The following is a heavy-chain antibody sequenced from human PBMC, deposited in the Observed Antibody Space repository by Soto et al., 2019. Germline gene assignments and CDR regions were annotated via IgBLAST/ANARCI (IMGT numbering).Heavy chain of an antibody. CDR1: GFTFSNAW. CDR2: IKSKTDGGTT. V-gene: IGHV3-15*01. CDR3: TTRRGYSYGYEGDYFDY. Sequence: EVQLVESGGGLVKPGGSLRLSCAASGFTFSNAWMSWVRQAPGKGLEWVGRIKSKTDGGTTDYAAPVKGRFTISRDDSTNTLYLQMNSLKTEDTAVYYCTTRRGYSYGYEGDYFDYWGQGTLVTVSS. J-gene: IGHJ4*02. D-gene: IGHD5-18*01.